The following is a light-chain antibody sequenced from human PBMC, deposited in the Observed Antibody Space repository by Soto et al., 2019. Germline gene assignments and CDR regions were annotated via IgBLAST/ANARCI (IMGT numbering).Light chain of an antibody. CDR3: SSYTSSSTPV. J-gene: IGLJ1*01. Sequence: QSVLTQPASVSGSPRQSITISCTGTSSDVGGYNYVSWYQQHPGKAPKLMIYEVSNRPSGVSNRFSGSKSGNTASLTISGLQAEDEADYYCSSYTSSSTPVFGTGTKVTV. CDR1: SSDVGGYNY. V-gene: IGLV2-14*01. CDR2: EVS.